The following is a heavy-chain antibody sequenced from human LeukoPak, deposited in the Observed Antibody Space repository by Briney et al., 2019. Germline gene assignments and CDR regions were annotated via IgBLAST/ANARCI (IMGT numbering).Heavy chain of an antibody. CDR1: GGSISSSSCY. J-gene: IGHJ4*02. D-gene: IGHD4-17*01. Sequence: PSETLSLTCTVSGGSISSSSCYWGWIRQPPGKGLEWIGSIYYSGSTYYNPSLKSRVTISVDTSKNQFSLKLSSVTAADTAVYYCARDYSTVTTFFDYWGQGTLVTVSS. CDR3: ARDYSTVTTFFDY. CDR2: IYYSGST. V-gene: IGHV4-39*02.